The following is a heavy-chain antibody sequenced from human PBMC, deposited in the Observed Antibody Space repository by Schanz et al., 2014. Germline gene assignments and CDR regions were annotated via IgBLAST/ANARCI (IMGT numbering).Heavy chain of an antibody. CDR3: ARDPRWRLRWHYYYGMDV. D-gene: IGHD2-21*02. CDR2: IIPILGME. Sequence: QVRLVQSGAEVNKPGSSVKVSCKASGGTFSSYAFSWVRQAPGQGLEWMGKIIPILGMENYAQKFQGRVTITADKSTSTAYMELTSLRSEDTAVYYCARDPRWRLRWHYYYGMDVWGQGTTVTVSS. CDR1: GGTFSSYA. J-gene: IGHJ6*02. V-gene: IGHV1-69*04.